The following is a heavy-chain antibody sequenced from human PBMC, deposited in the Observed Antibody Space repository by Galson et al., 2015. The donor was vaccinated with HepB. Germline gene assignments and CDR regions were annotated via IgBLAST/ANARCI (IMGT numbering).Heavy chain of an antibody. Sequence: SLRLSCATSGFTFKFYAMSWVRQGPGKGLEWVSAISGSGGSAYYADSVKGRFTISRDNSKNTLFLQINSLRAEDTAVYYCAQAGYDFWSGYTIWGQGTLVTVSS. J-gene: IGHJ4*02. V-gene: IGHV3-23*01. CDR2: ISGSGGSA. D-gene: IGHD3-3*01. CDR3: AQAGYDFWSGYTI. CDR1: GFTFKFYA.